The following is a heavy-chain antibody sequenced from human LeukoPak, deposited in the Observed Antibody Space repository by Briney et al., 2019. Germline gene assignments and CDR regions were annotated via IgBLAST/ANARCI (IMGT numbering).Heavy chain of an antibody. CDR1: GYTLTELS. J-gene: IGHJ3*02. D-gene: IGHD4-11*01. V-gene: IGHV1-24*01. CDR2: FDPEDGET. Sequence: ASVKVSCKVSGYTLTELSMHWVRQAPGKGLEWMGGFDPEDGETIYAQKFQGRVTMTEDTSTDTAYMELSSLRSEDTAVYYCATALMTTVTTTSNAFDIWGQGTMVTVSS. CDR3: ATALMTTVTTTSNAFDI.